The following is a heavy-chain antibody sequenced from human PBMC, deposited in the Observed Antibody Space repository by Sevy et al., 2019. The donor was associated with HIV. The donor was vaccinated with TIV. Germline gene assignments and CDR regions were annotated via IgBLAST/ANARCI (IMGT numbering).Heavy chain of an antibody. CDR2: IGTAGDT. J-gene: IGHJ6*02. D-gene: IGHD3-10*01. V-gene: IGHV3-13*01. CDR3: AREVPGSLYGMDV. CDR1: GFIFSSYD. Sequence: GGSLRLSCAASGFIFSSYDIHWVRQHTGKGLEWVSGIGTAGDTYYPGSVKGRFTISRENAKNSVYLQMNSLRAGDTAVYYCAREVPGSLYGMDVWGQGTTVTVSS.